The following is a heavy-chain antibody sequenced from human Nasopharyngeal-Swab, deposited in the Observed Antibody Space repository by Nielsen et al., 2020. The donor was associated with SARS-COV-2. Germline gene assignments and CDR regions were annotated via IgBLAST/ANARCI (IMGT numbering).Heavy chain of an antibody. V-gene: IGHV5-10-1*01. CDR3: ARRGGTAGSDAFDI. CDR2: IDPSDSYT. D-gene: IGHD6-13*01. J-gene: IGHJ3*02. Sequence: VRQMPGKGLEWMGRIDPSDSYTNYSPSFQGHVTISADKSISTAYLQWSSLKASDTAMYYCARRGGTAGSDAFDIWGQGTIVTVSS.